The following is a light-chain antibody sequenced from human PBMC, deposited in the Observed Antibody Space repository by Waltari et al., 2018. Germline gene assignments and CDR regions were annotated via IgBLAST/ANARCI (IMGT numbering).Light chain of an antibody. CDR3: LQHNSYPWT. CDR2: SAS. Sequence: DIQMTQSPSSVSASVGDRVTITCRASQGISNWLAWYQQKPGKAPNLLVYSASNLQSGVPSRFSGSGSGTEFTLTISSLQPEDFATYYCLQHNSYPWTFGQGTKVEIK. V-gene: IGKV1-17*03. J-gene: IGKJ1*01. CDR1: QGISNW.